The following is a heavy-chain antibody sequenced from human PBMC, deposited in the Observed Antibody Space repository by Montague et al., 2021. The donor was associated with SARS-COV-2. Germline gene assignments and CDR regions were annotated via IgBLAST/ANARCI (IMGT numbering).Heavy chain of an antibody. CDR1: GDSISRNNLY. J-gene: IGHJ5*02. D-gene: IGHD2-2*01. CDR2: ISTTGSP. CDR3: TIEGHITTICSGCPRNWFDP. Sequence: TLSLTCTLSGDSISRNNLYWTWIRQPAGKGLEWIGRISTTGSPEYNPSLKSRVTLSLDTSKNQFSLRPSSVTAADTAMYYCTIEGHITTICSGCPRNWFDPWGQGTLVTVPS. V-gene: IGHV4-61*02.